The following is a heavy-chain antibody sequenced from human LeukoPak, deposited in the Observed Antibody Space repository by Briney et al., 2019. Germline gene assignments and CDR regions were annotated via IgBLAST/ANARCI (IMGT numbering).Heavy chain of an antibody. CDR3: ARDGGIAAAGSYYYYGMDA. D-gene: IGHD6-13*01. Sequence: PGGSLRLSCAASGFTFSSYAMHWVRQATGKGLEWVSAIGSAVDTYYPGSVEGRFTISRENAKNALYLKMNSLRAEDTAVYYCARDGGIAAAGSYYYYGMDAWGQGTTVTVSS. CDR1: GFTFSSYA. CDR2: IGSAVDT. V-gene: IGHV3-13*01. J-gene: IGHJ6*02.